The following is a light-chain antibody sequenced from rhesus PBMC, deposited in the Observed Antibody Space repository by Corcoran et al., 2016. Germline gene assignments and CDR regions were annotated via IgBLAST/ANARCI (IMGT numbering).Light chain of an antibody. CDR2: KDN. V-gene: IGLV3-29*01. Sequence: SYDLTQSRSVSVSPGQTARITCGGESIGSKYVHWYQQKPAQAPVLVIYKDNNRPSGIPERFSGSNSGNTATLTVSGVEAGDEADYYCQVWDSSSDHDVFGSGTKLTVL. CDR3: QVWDSSSDHDV. J-gene: IGLJ6*01. CDR1: SIGSKY.